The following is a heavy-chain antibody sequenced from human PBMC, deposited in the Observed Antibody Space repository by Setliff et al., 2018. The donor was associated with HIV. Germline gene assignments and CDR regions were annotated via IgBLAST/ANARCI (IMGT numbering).Heavy chain of an antibody. J-gene: IGHJ4*02. CDR2: ISAYNGYT. Sequence: ASVKVSCKASGYTFTSYAISWVRQAPGQGLEWMGWISAYNGYTNYAQMFQGRVTMTTDTSSSTAYMELRSLRSDDTAVYYCARERTEVRFYYWGQGTLVTVLL. CDR1: GYTFTSYA. CDR3: ARERTEVRFYY. V-gene: IGHV1-18*01.